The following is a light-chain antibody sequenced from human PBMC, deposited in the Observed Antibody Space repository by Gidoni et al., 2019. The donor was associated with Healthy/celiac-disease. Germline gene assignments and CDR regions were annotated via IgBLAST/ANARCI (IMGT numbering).Light chain of an antibody. CDR1: QSISSW. V-gene: IGKV1-5*01. CDR2: DSS. CDR3: QQYET. Sequence: DIQMTQSPSTLSASVGDRVTITCRASQSISSWLAWYQPKPGKAPKLLIYDSSSLESGVPSRFSGSGSGTEFTLTISRLQPDDFATYYCQQYETFGQGTKVEIK. J-gene: IGKJ1*01.